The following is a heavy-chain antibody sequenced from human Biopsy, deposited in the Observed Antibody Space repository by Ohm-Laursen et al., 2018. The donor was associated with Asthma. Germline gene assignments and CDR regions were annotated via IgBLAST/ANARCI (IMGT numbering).Heavy chain of an antibody. V-gene: IGHV1-69*13. Sequence: SVKVSCKASGDSFSNYAISWVRQAPGQGLEWMGGLIPVLGTPDHAQMFEGRVTITADESTSTAYMELSSLSSEDTAVYYCALSQFDYWGQGTLLTVPS. CDR3: ALSQFDY. J-gene: IGHJ4*02. CDR2: LIPVLGTP. CDR1: GDSFSNYA.